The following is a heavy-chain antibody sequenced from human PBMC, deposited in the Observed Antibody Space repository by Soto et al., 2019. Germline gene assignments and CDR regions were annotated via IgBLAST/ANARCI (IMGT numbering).Heavy chain of an antibody. V-gene: IGHV4-34*01. J-gene: IGHJ6*02. Sequence: QVQLQQWGAGLLKPSETLSLTCAVYGGSFSGYYWSWIRQPPGKGLEWIGEINHSGSTNYNPSLTRRVTISVDTSTNQFSLKLSSVTAADTAVYYCARGEAVAGYYYYGMDVGGQGTTVTFSS. CDR2: INHSGST. CDR3: ARGEAVAGYYYYGMDV. D-gene: IGHD6-19*01. CDR1: GGSFSGYY.